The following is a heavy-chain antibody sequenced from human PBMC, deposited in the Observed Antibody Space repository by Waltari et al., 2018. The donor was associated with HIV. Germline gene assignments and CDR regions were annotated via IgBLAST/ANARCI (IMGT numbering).Heavy chain of an antibody. CDR2: MNPNSGNT. CDR3: ARGYSYDRSGEAFDI. J-gene: IGHJ3*02. CDR1: GYTFTNYA. Sequence: QVQLVQSGAEVKKPGASVKVSCKASGYTFTNYAINWVRQATGQGREWMGWMNPNSGNTGYAQTFQGRVTMTRNTAISTAYMELSSLRSEDTAVYYCARGYSYDRSGEAFDIWGQGTMVTVSS. V-gene: IGHV1-8*01. D-gene: IGHD3-22*01.